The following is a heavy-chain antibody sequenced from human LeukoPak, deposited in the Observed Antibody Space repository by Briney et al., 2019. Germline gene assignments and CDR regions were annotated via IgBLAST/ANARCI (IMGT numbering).Heavy chain of an antibody. CDR2: ISWNSGSL. Sequence: GGSLRLSCAASGFTFDDYAMHWVRQAPGKGLEWVSGISWNSGSLGYADSVKGRFTISRDNAKNTLYLQMNSLRAEDTALYYCARGEYPHAFDIWGQGTMVSVSS. CDR3: ARGEYPHAFDI. D-gene: IGHD2-2*02. V-gene: IGHV3-9*01. J-gene: IGHJ3*02. CDR1: GFTFDDYA.